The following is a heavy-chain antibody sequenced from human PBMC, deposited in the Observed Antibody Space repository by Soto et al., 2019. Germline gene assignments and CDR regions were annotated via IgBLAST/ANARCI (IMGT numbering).Heavy chain of an antibody. J-gene: IGHJ6*02. CDR2: INHSGST. CDR3: ARAATMVRGRDYYGMDV. V-gene: IGHV4-34*01. D-gene: IGHD3-10*01. CDR1: GGSFSGYY. Sequence: PSETLSLTCAVYGGSFSGYYWTWIRQPPGTGLEWIGEINHSGSTNYNPSLKSRVTISVDTSKNQFSLKLSSVTAADTAVYYCARAATMVRGRDYYGMDVWGQGATVTVSS.